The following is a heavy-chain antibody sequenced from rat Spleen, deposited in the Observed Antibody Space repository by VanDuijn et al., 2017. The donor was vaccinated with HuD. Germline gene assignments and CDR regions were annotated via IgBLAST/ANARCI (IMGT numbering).Heavy chain of an antibody. CDR2: ISYDGGSY. Sequence: EVQLVESGGGLVQPGRSMKLSCAASGFTFSKYGMTWVRQAPKKGLEWVAYISYDGGSYYYRDSVMGRFTISRDNAKSTLYLQMDSLRSEDTATYYCARSVFDYWGQGVMVTVSS. CDR1: GFTFSKYG. V-gene: IGHV5-25*01. CDR3: ARSVFDY. J-gene: IGHJ2*01.